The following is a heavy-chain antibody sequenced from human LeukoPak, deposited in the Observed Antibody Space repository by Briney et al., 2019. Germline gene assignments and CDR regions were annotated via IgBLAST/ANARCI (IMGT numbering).Heavy chain of an antibody. CDR1: GXTFSVYA. D-gene: IGHD6-19*01. Sequence: GESLRLSCAASGXTFSVYAMSWVRQAPGKGLEWVSTISGSGGSTYYAGSVRGRFTISRDNPKNTLYLQMNSLRVEDTAVYYCAKGGYSSGCWGQGTLVTVSS. CDR3: AKGGYSSGC. J-gene: IGHJ4*02. V-gene: IGHV3-23*01. CDR2: ISGSGGST.